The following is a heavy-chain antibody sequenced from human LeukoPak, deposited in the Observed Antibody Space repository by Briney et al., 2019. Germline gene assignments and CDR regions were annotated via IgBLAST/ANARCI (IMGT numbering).Heavy chain of an antibody. CDR3: AKSLSIAAPTGAFDI. D-gene: IGHD6-6*01. V-gene: IGHV3-9*03. J-gene: IGHJ3*02. CDR2: ISWNSGSI. CDR1: GFTFDDYA. Sequence: GGSLRLSCAASGFTFDDYAMHWVRQAPGKGLEWVSGISWNSGSIGYADSVKGRFTISRDNAKNSLYLQMNSLRAEDMALYYCAKSLSIAAPTGAFDIWGQGAMVTVSS.